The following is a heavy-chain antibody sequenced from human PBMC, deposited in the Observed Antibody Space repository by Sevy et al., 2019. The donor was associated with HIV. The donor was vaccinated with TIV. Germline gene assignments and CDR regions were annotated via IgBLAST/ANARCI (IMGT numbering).Heavy chain of an antibody. CDR2: ISSSGNII. CDR1: GFAFRDYY. Sequence: GGSLRLSCAGSGFAFRDYYMTWIRQAPGKGLEWLSYISSSGNIIYYADSLKGRFTFSSDNAKNSLFLQMNSLRAEDTAVYYCARRVPAGDDAFDIWGQGTMVTVSS. J-gene: IGHJ3*02. V-gene: IGHV3-11*01. D-gene: IGHD2-2*01. CDR3: ARRVPAGDDAFDI.